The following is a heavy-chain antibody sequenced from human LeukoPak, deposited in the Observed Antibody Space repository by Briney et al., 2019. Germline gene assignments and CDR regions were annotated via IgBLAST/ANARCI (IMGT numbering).Heavy chain of an antibody. J-gene: IGHJ4*02. Sequence: SETLSLTCTVSGGSISSSSYYWSWIRQPPGKGLEWTGEINHSGSTNYNPSLKSRVTISVDTSKNQFSLKLSSVTAADTAVYYCARVGADGSGFLFDYWGQGTLVTVSS. CDR1: GGSISSSSYY. V-gene: IGHV4-39*07. CDR2: INHSGST. CDR3: ARVGADGSGFLFDY. D-gene: IGHD3-10*01.